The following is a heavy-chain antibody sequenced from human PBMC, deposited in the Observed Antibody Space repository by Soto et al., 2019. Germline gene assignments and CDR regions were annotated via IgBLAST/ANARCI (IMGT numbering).Heavy chain of an antibody. Sequence: ASVKVSCKSSGYAFNTCGVSWVRQAPGQGLEWMGWISAYNGNTNYAQKFQGRVTITADESTSTAYMELSSLRSEDTAVYYCARAKRNYYDSSGYYPFDYWGQGTLVTVSS. CDR3: ARAKRNYYDSSGYYPFDY. CDR2: ISAYNGNT. J-gene: IGHJ4*02. V-gene: IGHV1-18*01. D-gene: IGHD3-22*01. CDR1: GYAFNTCG.